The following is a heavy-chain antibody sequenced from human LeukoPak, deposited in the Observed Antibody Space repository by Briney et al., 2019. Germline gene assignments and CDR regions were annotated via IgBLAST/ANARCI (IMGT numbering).Heavy chain of an antibody. Sequence: ASVKVSCKASGGAFSSYAISWVRQAPGQGLEWMGGIIPIFGTANYAQKFQGRVTITADESTSTAYTELSSLRSEDTAVYYCASTRVKDYDSSGYYFGAQWGQGTLVTVSS. CDR1: GGAFSSYA. J-gene: IGHJ4*02. CDR2: IIPIFGTA. CDR3: ASTRVKDYDSSGYYFGAQ. V-gene: IGHV1-69*13. D-gene: IGHD3-22*01.